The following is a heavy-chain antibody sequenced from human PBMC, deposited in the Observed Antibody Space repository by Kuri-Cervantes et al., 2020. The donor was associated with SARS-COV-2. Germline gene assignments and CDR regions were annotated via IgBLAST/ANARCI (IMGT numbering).Heavy chain of an antibody. CDR1: GFTFSSYW. V-gene: IGHV3-74*01. J-gene: IGHJ4*02. D-gene: IGHD4-17*01. CDR2: INSDGGST. Sequence: GESLKISCAASGFTFSSYWMHWVRQAPGKGLVWVSRINSDGGSTSYADSVKGRFTISRDNAKNTLYLQMNSLRAEDTAVYYCARGPTPYGDYVHWGQGTLVTVSS. CDR3: ARGPTPYGDYVH.